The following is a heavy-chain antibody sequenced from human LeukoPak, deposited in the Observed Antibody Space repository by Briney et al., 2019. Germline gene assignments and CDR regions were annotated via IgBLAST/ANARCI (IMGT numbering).Heavy chain of an antibody. CDR2: ISYDGSNK. Sequence: PGGSLILSCAASGFTLSSYGMHWVRQAPGKGLEWVAVISYDGSNKYYADSVKGRFTISRDNSKNTLYLQMNSLRAEDTAVYYCAKDGSRGDIAVVPVHGLDVWGQGTTVTVSS. D-gene: IGHD2-2*01. CDR1: GFTLSSYG. V-gene: IGHV3-30*18. CDR3: AKDGSRGDIAVVPVHGLDV. J-gene: IGHJ6*02.